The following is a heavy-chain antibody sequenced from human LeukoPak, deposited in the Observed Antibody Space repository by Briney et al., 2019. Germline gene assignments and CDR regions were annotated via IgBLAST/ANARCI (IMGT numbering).Heavy chain of an antibody. Sequence: SETLSLTCAVYGGSFSGYYWGWIRQPPGKGLEWIGSIYYSGSTYYNPSLKSRVTIAVDTSKNQFSLKLSSVTAADTAVYYCAILRGMYSSGWRYNWFDPWGQGTLVTVSS. V-gene: IGHV4-39*01. CDR1: GGSFSGYY. CDR2: IYYSGST. D-gene: IGHD6-19*01. CDR3: AILRGMYSSGWRYNWFDP. J-gene: IGHJ5*02.